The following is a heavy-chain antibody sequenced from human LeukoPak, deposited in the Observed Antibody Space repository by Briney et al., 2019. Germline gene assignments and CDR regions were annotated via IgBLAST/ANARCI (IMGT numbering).Heavy chain of an antibody. CDR1: GGSITISSYY. CDR2: IYYSGNT. D-gene: IGHD1-26*01. V-gene: IGHV4-39*01. CDR3: ARGFLYSGSFARNWFDS. J-gene: IGHJ5*01. Sequence: SETLSLTCTVSGGSITISSYYWGWIRQPPGKGLEWIGSIYYSGNTYYNPSLKSRVTISVDTSKHQFSLNLSSVTAADTAIYFCARGFLYSGSFARNWFDSWGQGTLVTVSS.